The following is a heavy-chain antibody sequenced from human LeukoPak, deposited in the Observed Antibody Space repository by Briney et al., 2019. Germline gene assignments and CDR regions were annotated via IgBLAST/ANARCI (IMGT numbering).Heavy chain of an antibody. Sequence: PSETLSLTCSVSGGSISSYYWSWIRQPPGKGLEWIADISYSGSTDYNPSLKGRVTIAADTSKSQFSLRLSSVTASDTAVYYCARQGGAVAGRAVDYWGQGALVSVSS. CDR3: ARQGGAVAGRAVDY. CDR2: ISYSGST. CDR1: GGSISSYY. J-gene: IGHJ4*02. V-gene: IGHV4-59*08. D-gene: IGHD6-19*01.